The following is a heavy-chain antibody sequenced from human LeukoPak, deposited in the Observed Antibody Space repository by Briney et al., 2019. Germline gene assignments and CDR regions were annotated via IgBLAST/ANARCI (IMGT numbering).Heavy chain of an antibody. Sequence: SETLSLTCTVSGYSISSGYYWGWIRQPPGKGMEWIGNISHSGSTYYNPSLKSRVTISVDTSKNQFSLKLSSVTAADTAVYYCARAEDGYNDVGGYYYYYMDVWGKGTTVTISS. CDR1: GYSISSGYY. CDR2: ISHSGST. D-gene: IGHD5-24*01. J-gene: IGHJ6*03. V-gene: IGHV4-38-2*02. CDR3: ARAEDGYNDVGGYYYYYMDV.